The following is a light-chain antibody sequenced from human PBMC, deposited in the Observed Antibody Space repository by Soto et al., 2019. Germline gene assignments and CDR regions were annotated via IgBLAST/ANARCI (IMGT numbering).Light chain of an antibody. CDR3: QSYDNSLSGSWI. Sequence: QSVLTQPPSVSGAPGLRVTISCTGNSANIGAGYDVHWYQQLPGTAPKLLIYGDNNRPSGVPDRFSGSKSGTSASLAITGLQAEDEADYYCQSYDNSLSGSWIFGGETKLTVL. V-gene: IGLV1-40*01. CDR2: GDN. CDR1: SANIGAGYD. J-gene: IGLJ2*01.